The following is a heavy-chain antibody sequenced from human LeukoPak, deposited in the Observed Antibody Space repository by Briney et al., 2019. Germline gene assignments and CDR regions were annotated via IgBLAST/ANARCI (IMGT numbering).Heavy chain of an antibody. V-gene: IGHV4-39*07. Sequence: SETLSLTCTVSGGSISSSSYYWGWIRQPPGKGLEWIGSIYYSGSTYYNPSLKSRVTISVDTSKNQFSLKLSSVTAADTAVYYCVRGSSSTWFDTGSLDRWGQGTLVTVSS. D-gene: IGHD6-13*01. J-gene: IGHJ5*02. CDR3: VRGSSSTWFDTGSLDR. CDR2: IYYSGST. CDR1: GGSISSSSYY.